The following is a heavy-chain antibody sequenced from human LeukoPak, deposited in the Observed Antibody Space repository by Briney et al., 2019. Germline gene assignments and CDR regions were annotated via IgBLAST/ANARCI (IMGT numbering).Heavy chain of an antibody. CDR3: AELGITMIGGV. CDR2: ISSNGSTI. D-gene: IGHD3-10*02. Sequence: GGSLRLSCAASGFTFNSYEMNWVRQAPGKGLEWVSYISSNGSTIYYADSVKGRFTISRDNAKNSLYLQMNSLRAEDTAVYYCAELGITMIGGVWGKGTTVTISS. J-gene: IGHJ6*04. CDR1: GFTFNSYE. V-gene: IGHV3-48*03.